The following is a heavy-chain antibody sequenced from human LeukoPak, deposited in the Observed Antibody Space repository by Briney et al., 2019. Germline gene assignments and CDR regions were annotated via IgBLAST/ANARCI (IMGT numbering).Heavy chain of an antibody. D-gene: IGHD3-9*01. CDR3: ARDARFYDILTGYYQEGFFDY. V-gene: IGHV3-48*04. Sequence: PGGSLRLSCAASGFTFSSYSMNWVRQAPGKGLEWVSYISSSSSTKYYADSVKGRFTISRDNAKNSLYLQMNSLRAEDTAVYYCARDARFYDILTGYYQEGFFDYWGQGTLVTVSS. CDR1: GFTFSSYS. CDR2: ISSSSSTK. J-gene: IGHJ4*02.